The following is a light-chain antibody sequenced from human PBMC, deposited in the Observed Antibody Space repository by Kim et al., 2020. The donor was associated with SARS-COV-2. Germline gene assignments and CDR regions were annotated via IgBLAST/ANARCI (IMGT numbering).Light chain of an antibody. V-gene: IGLV2-14*01. Sequence: QSALTQPASVSGSPGQSITISCTGTTSDVGGYNYVSWYQQFPGGVPKLIIYDVLKRPSGVSYRFSGSKSGNTASLTISGLQAEDEADYYCNSYTSDSGWVFGGGTRLTVL. J-gene: IGLJ3*02. CDR1: TSDVGGYNY. CDR2: DVL. CDR3: NSYTSDSGWV.